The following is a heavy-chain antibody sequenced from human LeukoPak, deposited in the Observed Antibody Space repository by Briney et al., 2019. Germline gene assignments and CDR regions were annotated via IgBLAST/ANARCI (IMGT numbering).Heavy chain of an antibody. V-gene: IGHV3-20*04. Sequence: GGSLRLSCAASGFTFSSYSMNWVRQAPGKGLEWVSGINWNGGSTGYADSVKGRFTISRDNAKNSLYLQMNSLRAEDTALYYCARAGYCSSTSCYIHNFDYWGQGTLVTVSS. CDR2: INWNGGST. CDR3: ARAGYCSSTSCYIHNFDY. J-gene: IGHJ4*02. D-gene: IGHD2-2*01. CDR1: GFTFSSYS.